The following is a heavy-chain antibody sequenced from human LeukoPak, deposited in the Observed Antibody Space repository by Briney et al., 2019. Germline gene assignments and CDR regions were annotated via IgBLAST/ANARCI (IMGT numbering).Heavy chain of an antibody. CDR3: ARSGAAFDYGDYEPLFDY. CDR1: GFTFSTSA. V-gene: IGHV3-23*01. D-gene: IGHD4-17*01. CDR2: ISESGGST. Sequence: QSGGSLRLPCVVSGFTFSTSAMSWVRQAPGKGLEWVSGISESGGSTYYADSVKGRFTISRDNSKNTLYLQMNSLRAEDTAVYYCARSGAAFDYGDYEPLFDYWGQGTLVTVSS. J-gene: IGHJ4*02.